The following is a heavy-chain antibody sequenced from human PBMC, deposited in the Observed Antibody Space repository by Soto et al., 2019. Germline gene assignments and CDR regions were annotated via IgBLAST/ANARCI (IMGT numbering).Heavy chain of an antibody. V-gene: IGHV4-59*01. J-gene: IGHJ3*02. CDR2: IYYSGST. Sequence: SETLSLTCTVSGGSISSYYWSWIRQPPGKGLEWIGYIYYSGSTNYNPSLKSRVTISVDTSKNQFSLKLSSVIAADTAVYYCARGKYYYGSGSYHGGAFDIWGQGTMVTVSS. D-gene: IGHD3-10*01. CDR1: GGSISSYY. CDR3: ARGKYYYGSGSYHGGAFDI.